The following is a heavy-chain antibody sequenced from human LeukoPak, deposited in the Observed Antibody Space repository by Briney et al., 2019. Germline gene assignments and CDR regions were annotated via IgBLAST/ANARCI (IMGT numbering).Heavy chain of an antibody. D-gene: IGHD1-26*01. CDR1: GFTFSSYA. CDR3: ATDRNSGKYYDY. V-gene: IGHV3-23*01. Sequence: GGSLRLSCAASGFTFSSYAMSWVRQAPGKGLEWVSAISGSGGSTYYADSVKGRFTISRDNSKNTLYLQMNSLRAEDTAVYYCATDRNSGKYYDYWGQGTLVTVSS. CDR2: ISGSGGST. J-gene: IGHJ4*02.